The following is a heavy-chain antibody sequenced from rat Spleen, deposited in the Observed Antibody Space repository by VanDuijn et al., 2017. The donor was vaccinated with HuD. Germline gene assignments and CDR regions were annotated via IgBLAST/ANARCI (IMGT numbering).Heavy chain of an antibody. Sequence: QVQLKESGPGLVQPSQTLSLSCTVAGFSLTTYNVHWLRQPPGKGLEWMGVIWNTGATRYISALKSRLSISKDTSKSQVVLKMNSLQTEDTATFYCARAHTTGIRDWLAYWGQGTLVTVSS. CDR2: IWNTGAT. J-gene: IGHJ3*01. V-gene: IGHV2-41*01. CDR1: GFSLTTYN. D-gene: IGHD1-9*01. CDR3: ARAHTTGIRDWLAY.